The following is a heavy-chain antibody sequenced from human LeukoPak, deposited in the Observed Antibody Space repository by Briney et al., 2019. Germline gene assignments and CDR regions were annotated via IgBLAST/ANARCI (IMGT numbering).Heavy chain of an antibody. D-gene: IGHD2-21*02. CDR1: GYTFTGYY. J-gene: IGHJ4*02. Sequence: GASVKVSCKASGYTFTGYYMNWVRQAPGQGLEWMGRINPNSGDTTYPQQFHGRVTMTTDTSISTGYMELSRLTPDDTALYFCARDPGHCGGDCHYSDAWGQGTVVTVSS. CDR2: INPNSGDT. CDR3: ARDPGHCGGDCHYSDA. V-gene: IGHV1-2*02.